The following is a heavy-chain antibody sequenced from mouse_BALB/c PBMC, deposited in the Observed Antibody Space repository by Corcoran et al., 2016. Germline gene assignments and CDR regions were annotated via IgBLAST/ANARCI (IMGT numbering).Heavy chain of an antibody. CDR3: AREDDYDYYAMDY. Sequence: QIQLVQSGPELKKPGETVRISCKASGYTFTTAGMQWVQKMPGKGLKWIGWINTHSGVPKYAEDFKGRFAFSLETSASTAYLQISHLKNEDTATYFCAREDDYDYYAMDYWGQGTSVTVSS. D-gene: IGHD2-4*01. CDR1: GYTFTTAG. V-gene: IGHV9-4*02. J-gene: IGHJ4*01. CDR2: INTHSGVP.